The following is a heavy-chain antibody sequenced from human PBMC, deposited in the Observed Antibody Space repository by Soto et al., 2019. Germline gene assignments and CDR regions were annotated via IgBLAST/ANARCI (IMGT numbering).Heavy chain of an antibody. CDR1: GFTFSSYA. CDR3: AKAMSCSSTRLPCTIFGVAIDY. D-gene: IGHD3-3*01. V-gene: IGHV3-23*01. Sequence: PGGSLRLSCAASGFTFSSYAMSWVRQAPGKGLEWVSAISGSGGSTYYADSVKGRFTISRDNSKNTLYLQMNSLRAEDTAVYYCAKAMSCSSTRLPCTIFGVAIDYWGQGTLVTVSS. CDR2: ISGSGGST. J-gene: IGHJ4*02.